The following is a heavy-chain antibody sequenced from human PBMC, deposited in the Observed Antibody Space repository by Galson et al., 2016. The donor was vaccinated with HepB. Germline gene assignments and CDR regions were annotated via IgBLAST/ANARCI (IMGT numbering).Heavy chain of an antibody. CDR2: INHGGST. D-gene: IGHD3-3*01. V-gene: IGHV4-34*01. CDR1: GDSFRSYY. CDR3: ARGKRPPRSAYYSYSWFDS. J-gene: IGHJ5*01. Sequence: SETLSLTCAVYGDSFRSYYWSWIRQSPDKGLEWIGEINHGGSTNYNPSLKSRVIVSMDTSKNQFSLKLSSVTDADTGVYNCARGKRPPRSAYYSYSWFDSWGQGALVTVSS.